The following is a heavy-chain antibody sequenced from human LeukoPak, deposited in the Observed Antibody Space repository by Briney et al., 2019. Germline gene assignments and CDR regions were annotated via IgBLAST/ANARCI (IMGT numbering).Heavy chain of an antibody. CDR1: GGSISSSSYY. V-gene: IGHV4-39*07. CDR3: ARDDVPYSA. J-gene: IGHJ5*02. Sequence: SETLSLTCTVSGGSISSSSYYWGWIRQPPGKGLEWIGSIYRGGTTHYNPSLKSRVTLSVDTSKNQFSLKLNSATAADTAVYYCARDDVPYSAWGQGTPVTVSS. D-gene: IGHD2-15*01. CDR2: IYRGGTT.